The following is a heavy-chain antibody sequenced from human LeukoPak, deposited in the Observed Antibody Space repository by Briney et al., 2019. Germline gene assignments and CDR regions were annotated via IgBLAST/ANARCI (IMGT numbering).Heavy chain of an antibody. V-gene: IGHV4-39*01. Sequence: PSETLSLTCTVSGGSIRSSYYYWGWIRQPPGKGLEWIGSIYDSGSTYYNPSLKSRVTISVDTSKNQFSLHLNSVTPEDTAVYYCAGRLTQYDCFDPWGQGILVTVSS. CDR3: AGRLTQYDCFDP. CDR2: IYDSGST. D-gene: IGHD2-2*01. J-gene: IGHJ5*02. CDR1: GGSIRSSYYY.